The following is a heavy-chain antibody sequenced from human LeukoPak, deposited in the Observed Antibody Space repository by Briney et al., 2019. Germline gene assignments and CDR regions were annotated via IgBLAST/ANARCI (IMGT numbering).Heavy chain of an antibody. CDR1: GGSFSGYY. Sequence: PSETLSLTCAVYGGSFSGYYWTWIRQPPGKGLEWIGYIYYSGSTYYNPSLKSRVTISVDTSKNQFSLKLSSVTAADTAVYYCARDVLSADYYDSSWGLRPPYGMDVWGQGTTVTVSS. V-gene: IGHV4-30-4*08. CDR3: ARDVLSADYYDSSWGLRPPYGMDV. J-gene: IGHJ6*02. CDR2: IYYSGST. D-gene: IGHD3-22*01.